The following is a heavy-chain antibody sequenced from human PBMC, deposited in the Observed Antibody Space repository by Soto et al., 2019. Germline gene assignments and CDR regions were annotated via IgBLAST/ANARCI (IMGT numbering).Heavy chain of an antibody. D-gene: IGHD2-8*02. CDR1: GFTFSSYS. J-gene: IGHJ4*02. Sequence: EVQLVESGGGLVKPGGSLRLSCAASGFTFSSYSMNWVRQAPGKGLEWVSSISSSSSYIYYADSVKGRFTISRDNAKNALYLQMNTLRAEDTAVYYCARVLSLVPRAYWGQGTLVTVSS. CDR2: ISSSSSYI. CDR3: ARVLSLVPRAY. V-gene: IGHV3-21*01.